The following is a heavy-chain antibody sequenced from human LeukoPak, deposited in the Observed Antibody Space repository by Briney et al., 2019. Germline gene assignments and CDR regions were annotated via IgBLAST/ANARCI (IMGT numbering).Heavy chain of an antibody. D-gene: IGHD6-13*01. CDR1: GGSISSGGYY. J-gene: IGHJ4*02. CDR2: IYYSGST. V-gene: IGHV4-31*03. Sequence: SETQSLTCTVSGGSISSGGYYWSWIRQHPGRGLEWIGYIYYSGSTYFNPSLKSRVTISADTSKNQFSLTLSSVTAADTAVYYCARARSAAGNFDYWGQGTLVTVSS. CDR3: ARARSAAGNFDY.